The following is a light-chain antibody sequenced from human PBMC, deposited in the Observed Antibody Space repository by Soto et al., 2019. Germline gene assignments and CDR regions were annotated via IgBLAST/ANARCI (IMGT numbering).Light chain of an antibody. CDR3: QQSYSTPPYT. V-gene: IGKV1-39*01. CDR1: QNINNY. Sequence: DIQITQSPSSLSASVGDRVTITCRASQNINNYLNWYQHKPGKAPKLLIYAASSLQSGVPSRFSGSGSGTDFTLTIVSLQPEDFATYYCQQSYSTPPYTFGQGTKLEIK. J-gene: IGKJ2*01. CDR2: AAS.